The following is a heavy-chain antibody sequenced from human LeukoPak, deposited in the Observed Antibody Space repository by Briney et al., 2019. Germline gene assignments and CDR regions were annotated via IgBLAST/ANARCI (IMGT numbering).Heavy chain of an antibody. CDR1: GYTFTGYY. Sequence: ASVKVSCKSSGYTFTGYYIHWVRQAPGQGLEWMGWINPNSGGTNYAQKFQGRVTMTRDTSINTAYMELSRLRSDDTAVYYCARGPGNGYSFDYWGQGTLVTVSS. J-gene: IGHJ4*02. CDR3: ARGPGNGYSFDY. CDR2: INPNSGGT. V-gene: IGHV1-2*02. D-gene: IGHD5-24*01.